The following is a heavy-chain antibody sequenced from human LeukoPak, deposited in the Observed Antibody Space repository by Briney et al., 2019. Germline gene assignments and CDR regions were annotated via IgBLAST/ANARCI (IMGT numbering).Heavy chain of an antibody. CDR3: ARAGIGGSYYGYFDY. CDR1: GGSISSYY. Sequence: SETLSLTCAVYGGSISSYYWSWIRQPAGKGLEWIGRIYTSGSTNYNPSLKSRVTMSVDTSQKQFSLKLSSVTAADTAVYYCARAGIGGSYYGYFDYWGQGTLVTVSS. D-gene: IGHD1-26*01. V-gene: IGHV4-59*10. CDR2: IYTSGST. J-gene: IGHJ4*02.